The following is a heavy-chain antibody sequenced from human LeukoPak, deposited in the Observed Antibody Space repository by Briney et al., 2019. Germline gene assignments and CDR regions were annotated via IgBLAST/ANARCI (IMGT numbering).Heavy chain of an antibody. J-gene: IGHJ4*02. CDR1: GGSFSSYY. V-gene: IGHV4-59*01. D-gene: IGHD5-12*01. CDR3: ARDSGGYDLRLVY. Sequence: SETLSLTCAVYGGSFSSYYWSWLRQPPGKGLEWIGYIYYSGSTNYNPSLKSRVTISVDTSKNQFSLKLSSVTAADTAVYYCARDSGGYDLRLVYWGQGTLVTVSS. CDR2: IYYSGST.